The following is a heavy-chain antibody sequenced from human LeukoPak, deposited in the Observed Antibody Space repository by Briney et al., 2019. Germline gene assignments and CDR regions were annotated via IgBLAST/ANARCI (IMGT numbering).Heavy chain of an antibody. D-gene: IGHD3-16*01. CDR1: AYSISSGYY. Sequence: SETLSLTCTVSAYSISSGYYWGWIRQPPGKGLEWIGSIYHSGSTYYNPSLKSRVTISVDTSKNQFSLKLSSVTAADTAVYYCARPHLIMITFGGVIDDAFDIWGQGTMVTVSS. V-gene: IGHV4-38-2*02. CDR3: ARPHLIMITFGGVIDDAFDI. CDR2: IYHSGST. J-gene: IGHJ3*02.